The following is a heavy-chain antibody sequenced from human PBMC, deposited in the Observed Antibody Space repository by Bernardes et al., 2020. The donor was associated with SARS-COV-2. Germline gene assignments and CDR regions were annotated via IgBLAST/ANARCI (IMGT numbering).Heavy chain of an antibody. CDR1: GFTVSSNY. CDR2: IYSGGST. J-gene: IGHJ3*02. CDR3: ARADTTYGHDAFDI. V-gene: IGHV3-66*02. D-gene: IGHD2-2*01. Sequence: GGSLRLSCAASGFTVSSNYMSWVRQAPGKGLEWVSVIYSGGSTYYAVSVKGRFTISRDNSKNTLYLQMNSLRAEDTAVYYCARADTTYGHDAFDIWGQGTIVTVSS.